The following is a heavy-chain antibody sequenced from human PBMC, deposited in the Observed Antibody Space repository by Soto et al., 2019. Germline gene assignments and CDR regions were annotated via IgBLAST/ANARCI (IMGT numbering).Heavy chain of an antibody. CDR1: GDRVSSNSAA. J-gene: IGHJ6*02. D-gene: IGHD2-15*01. CDR3: ARLLDALSIYNYYAMDV. CDR2: TYYRSKWYN. Sequence: KQSQTLSLTCAISGDRVSSNSAAWHWLRQSPSRGLEWLGRTYYRSKWYNDYAVSVKSRISINPDTSKNQFSLQLNSVTPEETAVYYCARLLDALSIYNYYAMDVWGQGTTVTVSS. V-gene: IGHV6-1*01.